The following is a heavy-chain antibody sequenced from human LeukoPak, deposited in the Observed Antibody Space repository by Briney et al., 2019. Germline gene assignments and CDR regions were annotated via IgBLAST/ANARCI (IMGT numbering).Heavy chain of an antibody. CDR2: IYYGGRT. CDR1: DGSISSSSYY. D-gene: IGHD2-21*02. V-gene: IGHV4-39*01. J-gene: IGHJ4*02. Sequence: PSETLSLTCTVSDGSISSSSYYWGWIRQPPGKGLEWIWSIYYGGRTYYNPSLKSRGTISVDTSKTQVSLKLSSLTAADTAVYYCARRALSGDEGIYWGQGTLVTVSS. CDR3: ARRALSGDEGIY.